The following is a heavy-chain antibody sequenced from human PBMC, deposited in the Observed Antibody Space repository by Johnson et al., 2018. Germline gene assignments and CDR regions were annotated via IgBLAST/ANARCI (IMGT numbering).Heavy chain of an antibody. CDR2: IYPGDSDT. V-gene: IGHV5-51*01. J-gene: IGHJ5*02. D-gene: IGHD1-26*01. CDR1: GYSFTTYW. CDR3: ARHGSIVGATNWFDR. Sequence: VQLVESGAEVKKPGESLKISCKGSGYSFTTYWIGWVRQMPGKGLEWMGIIYPGDSDTRYSPSFQGQVTISADKSISTAYLPWSSLKASDTAMLYCARHGSIVGATNWFDRWGQGTLVTVSS.